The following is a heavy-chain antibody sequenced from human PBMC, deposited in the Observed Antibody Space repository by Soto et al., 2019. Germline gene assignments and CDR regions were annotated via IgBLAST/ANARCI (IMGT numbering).Heavy chain of an antibody. Sequence: ASVKVSCNASGYTFTSYGISLVRQAPGQGLEWMGWISAYNGNTNYAQKLQGRVTMTTDTSTSTAYMELRSLRSDDTAVYYCARDQGRYCSGGSCPSYYYYYGMDVWGQGTTVTVSS. CDR3: ARDQGRYCSGGSCPSYYYYYGMDV. CDR1: GYTFTSYG. V-gene: IGHV1-18*01. CDR2: ISAYNGNT. D-gene: IGHD2-15*01. J-gene: IGHJ6*02.